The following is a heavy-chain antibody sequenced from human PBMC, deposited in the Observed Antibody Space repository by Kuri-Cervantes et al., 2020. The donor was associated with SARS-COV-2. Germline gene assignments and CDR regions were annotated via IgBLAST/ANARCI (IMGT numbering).Heavy chain of an antibody. CDR2: IYYSGST. D-gene: IGHD3-10*01. CDR3: ARSPRVQGVIIQRYAFDI. V-gene: IGHV4-31*03. CDR1: GGSISSGGYY. Sequence: LRLSCTVSGGSISSGGYYWSWIRQHPGKGLEWIGYIYYSGSTYYNPSLKSRVTISVDTSKNQFSLKLSSVTAADTAVYYCARSPRVQGVIIQRYAFDIWGQGTMVTVSS. J-gene: IGHJ3*02.